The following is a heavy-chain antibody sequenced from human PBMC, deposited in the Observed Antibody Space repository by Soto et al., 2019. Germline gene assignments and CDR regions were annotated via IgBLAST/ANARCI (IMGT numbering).Heavy chain of an antibody. J-gene: IGHJ4*02. V-gene: IGHV5-51*01. Sequence: PGESLKISCKGSGYSFTSYWIDWVRQMPGKGLEWMGTIYPNDSDTRYSPSFQGHVTISVDKSISTAYLQWNSLTASDTAMYYGATAACIQLWSFNYWGQGTLVTVSS. CDR1: GYSFTSYW. CDR2: IYPNDSDT. CDR3: ATAACIQLWSFNY. D-gene: IGHD5-18*01.